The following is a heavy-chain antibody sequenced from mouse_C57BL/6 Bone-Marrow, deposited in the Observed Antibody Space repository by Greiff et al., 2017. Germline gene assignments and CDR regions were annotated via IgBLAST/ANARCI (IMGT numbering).Heavy chain of an antibody. V-gene: IGHV1-53*01. CDR1: GYTFTSSW. CDR3: ARYSYYYAMDD. Sequence: VPLQQPGTELVKPGASVKLSCKASGYTFTSSWMHWVKQRPGQGLEWIGNINPSNGGTNYNEKFKSKATLTVDKSSSTAYMQLSSLTSEDSAVYYCARYSYYYAMDDWGKGTSVTVSS. J-gene: IGHJ4*01. CDR2: INPSNGGT.